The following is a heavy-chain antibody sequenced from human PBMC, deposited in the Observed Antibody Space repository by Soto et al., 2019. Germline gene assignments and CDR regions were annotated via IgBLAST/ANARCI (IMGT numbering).Heavy chain of an antibody. V-gene: IGHV1-2*07. CDR2: INPNTGGT. Sequence: ASVKVSCKASGYTFTGYYIHWVRPAPLQGLEWMGWINPNTGGTNSAHKFQGRVTMTRDTSISTAYMELSSLRSDDTAVYYCARVPPTMYSYDSSGSSIFDYWGQGTLVTVSS. CDR1: GYTFTGYY. J-gene: IGHJ4*02. D-gene: IGHD3-22*01. CDR3: ARVPPTMYSYDSSGSSIFDY.